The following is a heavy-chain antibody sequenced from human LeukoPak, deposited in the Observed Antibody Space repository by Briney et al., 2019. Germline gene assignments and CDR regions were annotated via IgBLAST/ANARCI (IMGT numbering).Heavy chain of an antibody. Sequence: GGSLRLSCAASGFTFSSYAMSWVRLAPGKGLEWVSAISGSDSTTSYADSVKGRFTISRDNSKNTLYLQINSLRAEDTAVYYCAKDRSDYPFYFDYWGQGTLVTVSS. CDR3: AKDRSDYPFYFDY. CDR2: ISGSDSTT. CDR1: GFTFSSYA. J-gene: IGHJ4*02. D-gene: IGHD4-17*01. V-gene: IGHV3-23*01.